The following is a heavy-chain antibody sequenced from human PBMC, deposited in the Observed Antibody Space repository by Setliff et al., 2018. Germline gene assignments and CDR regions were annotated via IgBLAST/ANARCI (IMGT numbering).Heavy chain of an antibody. V-gene: IGHV1-2*04. D-gene: IGHD3-22*01. Sequence: ASVKVSCKASGYTFTGYYMHWVRQAPGQGLEWMGWINPNSGGTNYAQKFQGWVTMTRDTSISTAYMELSRLRSDDTAVYYCARRRYYYDSSGYRWGGFYFDYWGQGTLVTVPS. CDR2: INPNSGGT. CDR1: GYTFTGYY. J-gene: IGHJ4*02. CDR3: ARRRYYYDSSGYRWGGFYFDY.